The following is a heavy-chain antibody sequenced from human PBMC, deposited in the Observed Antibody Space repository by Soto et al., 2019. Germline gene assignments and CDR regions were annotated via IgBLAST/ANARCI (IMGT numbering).Heavy chain of an antibody. D-gene: IGHD3-3*01. CDR1: GGSFGNSA. Sequence: SVKVSCKASGGSFGNSAINWVRQTPGQGLEWLGGFIPVYRTLNYAQKFQGRVTITADESTGTAYMTLSSLASNDTAVYYCATGVIWIGYFTVDSWGQGTRVT. CDR3: ATGVIWIGYFTVDS. J-gene: IGHJ4*02. CDR2: FIPVYRTL. V-gene: IGHV1-69*13.